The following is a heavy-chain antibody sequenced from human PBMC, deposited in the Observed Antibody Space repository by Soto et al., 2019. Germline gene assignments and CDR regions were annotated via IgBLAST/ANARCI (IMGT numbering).Heavy chain of an antibody. Sequence: EASVKVSCKASGGTFSSYAISWVRQAPGQGLEWMGGIIPIFGTANYAQKFQGRVTITADESTSTAYMELSSLRSEDTAVYYCARGKSIAAAGTSAFDIWGQGTMVTVSS. CDR1: GGTFSSYA. V-gene: IGHV1-69*13. CDR3: ARGKSIAAAGTSAFDI. CDR2: IIPIFGTA. J-gene: IGHJ3*02. D-gene: IGHD6-13*01.